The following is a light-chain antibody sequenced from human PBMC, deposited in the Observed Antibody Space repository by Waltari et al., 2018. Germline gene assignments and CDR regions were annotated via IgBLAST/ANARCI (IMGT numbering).Light chain of an antibody. Sequence: DIQMTQSPSPLSESVGVRVPITCRASQTISVYLNWYQQKPGRAPNFLLSAASSLQSGVPSRFISNASGTHFTLTVNSLQPEDFATYYCQQSYRTPLTFGGGTRVEIK. CDR2: AAS. J-gene: IGKJ4*01. CDR3: QQSYRTPLT. CDR1: QTISVY. V-gene: IGKV1-39*01.